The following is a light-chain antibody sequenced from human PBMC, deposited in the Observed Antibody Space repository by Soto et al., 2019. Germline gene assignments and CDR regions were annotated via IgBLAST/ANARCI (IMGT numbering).Light chain of an antibody. CDR3: SSYTTSGTHVI. CDR2: EVS. J-gene: IGLJ2*01. CDR1: SSDVGGYNY. V-gene: IGLV2-14*01. Sequence: QSALTQPASVSGSPGQSITISCTGTSSDVGGYNYVSWYQQHPGKAPKLMINEVSNRPSGVSNRFSGSKSGNTASLTISGLQAEDEAEYYCSSYTTSGTHVIFGGGTKLTVL.